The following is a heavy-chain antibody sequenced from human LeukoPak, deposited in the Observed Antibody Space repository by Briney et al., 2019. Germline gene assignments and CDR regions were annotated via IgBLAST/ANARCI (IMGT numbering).Heavy chain of an antibody. Sequence: SETLSLTCTVSGGSISSSSYYWGWIRQPPGKGLEWIGSIYYSGSTYYNPSLKSRVTMSVDTSKNQFSLRLSSVTAADTAVYYCARELNWNDFDYWGQGTLVTVSS. CDR3: ARELNWNDFDY. J-gene: IGHJ4*02. V-gene: IGHV4-39*07. CDR2: IYYSGST. CDR1: GGSISSSSYY. D-gene: IGHD1-1*01.